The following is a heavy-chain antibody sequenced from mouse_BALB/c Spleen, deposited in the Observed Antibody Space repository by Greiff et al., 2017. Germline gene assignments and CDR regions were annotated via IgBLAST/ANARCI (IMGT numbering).Heavy chain of an antibody. CDR3: ARNRGITTAPFAY. V-gene: IGHV2-2*02. CDR2: IWSGGST. Sequence: QVQLKQSGPGLVQPSQSLSITCTVSGFSLTSYGVHWVRQSPGKGLEWLGVIWSGGSTDYNAAFISRLSISKDNSKSQVFFKMNSLQANDTAIYYCARNRGITTAPFAYWGQGTLVTVSA. J-gene: IGHJ3*01. CDR1: GFSLTSYG. D-gene: IGHD1-2*01.